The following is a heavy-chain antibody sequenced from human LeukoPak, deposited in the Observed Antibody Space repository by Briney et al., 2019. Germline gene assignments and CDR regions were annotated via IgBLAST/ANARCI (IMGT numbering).Heavy chain of an antibody. J-gene: IGHJ4*02. Sequence: GASVKVSCKASGYTFTSYYMHWVRQAPGQGLEWMEIINPSGGSTSYAQKFQGRVTMTRDTSTSTVYMELSSLRSEDTAVYYCAAQIASSSWYSASDYWGQGTLVTVSS. D-gene: IGHD6-13*01. CDR2: INPSGGST. CDR3: AAQIASSSWYSASDY. CDR1: GYTFTSYY. V-gene: IGHV1-46*01.